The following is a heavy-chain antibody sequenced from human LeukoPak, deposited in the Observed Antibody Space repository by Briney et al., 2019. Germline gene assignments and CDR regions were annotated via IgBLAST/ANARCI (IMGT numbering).Heavy chain of an antibody. V-gene: IGHV1-69*05. J-gene: IGHJ4*02. Sequence: ASVKVSCKASGGTFSSYAISWVRQAPGQGLEWMGGITPIFGTANYAQKFQGRVTITTDESTSTAYMELSSLRSEDTAVYYCVREDAHTYYFDFWGPGTLVTVSS. CDR2: ITPIFGTA. D-gene: IGHD2-2*01. CDR3: VREDAHTYYFDF. CDR1: GGTFSSYA.